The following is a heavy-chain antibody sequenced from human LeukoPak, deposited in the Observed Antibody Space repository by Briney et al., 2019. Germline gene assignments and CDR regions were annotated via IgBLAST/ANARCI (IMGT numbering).Heavy chain of an antibody. V-gene: IGHV3-7*01. Sequence: GGSLRLSCAASGFNSYWMSWVRQAPGKGLEWVANIKQDGGEKYYVDSVKGRFTISRDNAKNSLYLHMNSLRAEDTAVYYCARVEDYDILTGFDYWGQGTLVTVSS. CDR1: GFNSYW. CDR3: ARVEDYDILTGFDY. D-gene: IGHD3-9*01. J-gene: IGHJ4*02. CDR2: IKQDGGEK.